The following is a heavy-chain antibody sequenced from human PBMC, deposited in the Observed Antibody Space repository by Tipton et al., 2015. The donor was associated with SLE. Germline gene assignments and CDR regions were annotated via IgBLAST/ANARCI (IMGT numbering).Heavy chain of an antibody. CDR1: GGSISSSSYY. V-gene: IGHV4-39*07. CDR2: IYYSGST. Sequence: LRLSCTVSGGSISSSSYYWGWIRQPPGKGLEWVGSIYYSGSTYYNPSLKSRVTISVDTSKNQFSLNLSSVTAADTAVYYCARRTSPYNSSWHDAFDIWGQGTLVTVSS. CDR3: ARRTSPYNSSWHDAFDI. D-gene: IGHD6-13*01. J-gene: IGHJ3*02.